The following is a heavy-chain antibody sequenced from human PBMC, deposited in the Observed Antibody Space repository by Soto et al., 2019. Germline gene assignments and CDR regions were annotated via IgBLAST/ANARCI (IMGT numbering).Heavy chain of an antibody. CDR2: ISYDGSNK. Sequence: GGPLRLSCAASVFTFSSYGMHWVRQAPGKGLEWVAVISYDGSNKYYADSVKGRFTISRDNSKNTLYLQMNSLRAEDTAVYYCAKAQEAAAATYYYYYYGMDVWGQGTTVTVSS. D-gene: IGHD6-13*01. V-gene: IGHV3-30*18. CDR3: AKAQEAAAATYYYYYYGMDV. J-gene: IGHJ6*02. CDR1: VFTFSSYG.